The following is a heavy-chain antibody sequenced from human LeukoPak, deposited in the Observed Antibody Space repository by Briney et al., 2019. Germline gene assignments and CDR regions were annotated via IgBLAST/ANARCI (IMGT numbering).Heavy chain of an antibody. D-gene: IGHD3-10*01. CDR3: ARRPSMVRGHFDY. CDR2: VYYSGST. V-gene: IGHV4-39*01. J-gene: IGHJ4*02. Sequence: PSETLSLTCTVSGDSISSSNYYWGWVRQTPGRGLEWIGSVYYSGSTYYNPSLKSRVTISVDTSKTQFSLKLSSVTAADTAVYYCARRPSMVRGHFDYWGQGTLVTVSS. CDR1: GDSISSSNYY.